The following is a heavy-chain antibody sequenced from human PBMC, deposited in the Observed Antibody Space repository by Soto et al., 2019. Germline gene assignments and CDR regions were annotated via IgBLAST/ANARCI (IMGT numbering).Heavy chain of an antibody. CDR1: GFTFSFYA. V-gene: IGHV3-30*04. D-gene: IGHD3-16*01. Sequence: QVQLVESGGDVVQPGRSLRLSCAASGFTFSFYAVHWVRQAPGKGLEWVAVISYTGRNKQYVDSVKGRFTISRDNSQDPLYLQMDSLRPDDKAVYYCARQAKIGDRSQFYFDSWGQGTLVTVSS. CDR3: ARQAKIGDRSQFYFDS. CDR2: ISYTGRNK. J-gene: IGHJ4*02.